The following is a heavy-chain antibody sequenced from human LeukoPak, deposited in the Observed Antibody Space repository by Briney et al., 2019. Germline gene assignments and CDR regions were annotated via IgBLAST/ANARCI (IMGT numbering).Heavy chain of an antibody. CDR3: ARDPAVKYYFDY. CDR1: GYTFTGYY. V-gene: IGHV1-2*02. CDR2: INPNSGGT. J-gene: IGHJ4*02. Sequence: GASVKVSCKASGYTFTGYYMHWARQAPGQGLEWMGWINPNSGGTNYAQKFQGRVTMTRDTSISTAYMELSRLRSDDTAVYYCARDPAVKYYFDYWGQGTLVTVSS.